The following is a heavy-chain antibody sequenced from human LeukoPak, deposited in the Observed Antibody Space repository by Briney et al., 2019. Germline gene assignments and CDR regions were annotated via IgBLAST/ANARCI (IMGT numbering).Heavy chain of an antibody. CDR2: INPSGGST. V-gene: IGHV1-46*01. J-gene: IGHJ6*03. CDR3: ARDPAYQLRYYYYYYMDV. CDR1: GYTFTSYY. D-gene: IGHD2-2*01. Sequence: GASVKVSCKASGYTFTSYYMHWVRQAPEQGLEWMGIINPSGGSTSYAQKFQGRVTMTRDTSTSTVYMELSSLRSEDTAVYYCARDPAYQLRYYYYYYMDVWGKGTTVTVSS.